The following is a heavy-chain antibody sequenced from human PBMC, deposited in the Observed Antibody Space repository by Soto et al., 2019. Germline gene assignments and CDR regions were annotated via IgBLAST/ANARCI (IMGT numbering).Heavy chain of an antibody. CDR3: AKAGTTVGVRTAWSDP. CDR2: ISGAGGDT. J-gene: IGHJ5*02. CDR1: GFTFRNFA. V-gene: IGHV3-23*01. D-gene: IGHD1-7*01. Sequence: GGSLRLSCAASGFTFRNFAMTWVRQVPGKGLEWVSSISGAGGDTYYSDSVKGRFIISRDNSKNTHYLQMNSLRVEDTAVYYCAKAGTTVGVRTAWSDPWGQGTLVTVSS.